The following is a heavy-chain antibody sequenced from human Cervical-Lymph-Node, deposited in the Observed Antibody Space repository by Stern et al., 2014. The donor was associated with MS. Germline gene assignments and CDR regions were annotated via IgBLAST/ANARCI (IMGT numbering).Heavy chain of an antibody. CDR1: GFTFSDPY. CDR3: ARGARNWFDP. CDR2: ISNSGSRE. Sequence: VQLVESGGGLVKPGGSLRLSCAASGFTFSDPYMSWIRQAPGKGLEWISYISNSGSREHYADSVKGRFTISRDNAKNSLYLQLNSLRAEDTAIYYCARGARNWFDPWAPGTLVTVPS. V-gene: IGHV3-11*01. J-gene: IGHJ5*02.